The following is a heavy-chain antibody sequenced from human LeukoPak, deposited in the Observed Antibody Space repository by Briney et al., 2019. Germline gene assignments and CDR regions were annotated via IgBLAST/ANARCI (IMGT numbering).Heavy chain of an antibody. J-gene: IGHJ5*02. CDR3: ARVGAEKWFGESIPWWFDP. CDR1: GGSISSGGYY. CDR2: IYYSGST. Sequence: SETLSLTCTVSGGSISSGGYYWSWIRQHPGKGLEWIGYIYYSGSTYYNPSLKSRVTISVDTSKNQFSLKLSSVTAADTAVYYCARVGAEKWFGESIPWWFDPWGQGTLVTVSS. D-gene: IGHD3-10*01. V-gene: IGHV4-31*03.